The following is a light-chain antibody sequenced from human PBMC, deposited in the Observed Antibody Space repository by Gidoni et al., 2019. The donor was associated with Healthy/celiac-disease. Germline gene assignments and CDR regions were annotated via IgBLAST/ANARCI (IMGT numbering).Light chain of an antibody. J-gene: IGLJ2*01. CDR3: SSYTSSSTPVV. CDR1: SSDVGGYNY. CDR2: DVS. Sequence: QSALTQPASVSGSPGQSLTISCTGTSSDVGGYNYVSCSQQHPGKAPKHIIYDVSNRPSRVSNRFSGSKSGNTASLTSSGLQAEDEADYYCSSYTSSSTPVVFGGGTKLTVL. V-gene: IGLV2-14*03.